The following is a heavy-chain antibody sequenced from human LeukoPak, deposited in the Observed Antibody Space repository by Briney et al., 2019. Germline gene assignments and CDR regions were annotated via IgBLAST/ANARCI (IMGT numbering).Heavy chain of an antibody. CDR1: GGTFSSYA. Sequence: SVKVSCKASGGTFSSYAISWVRQAPGRGLEWMGGIIPIFGTANYAQKFQGRVTITTDESTSTAYMELSSLRSEDTAVYYCARDLKDYYDSSGYYDYWGQGTLVTVSS. CDR3: ARDLKDYYDSSGYYDY. J-gene: IGHJ4*02. D-gene: IGHD3-22*01. V-gene: IGHV1-69*05. CDR2: IIPIFGTA.